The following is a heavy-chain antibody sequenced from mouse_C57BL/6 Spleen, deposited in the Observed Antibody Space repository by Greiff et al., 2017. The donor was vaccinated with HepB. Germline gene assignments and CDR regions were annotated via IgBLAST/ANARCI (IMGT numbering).Heavy chain of an antibody. Sequence: QVQLQQPGAELVKPGASVKLSCKASGYTFTSYWMHWVKQRPGRGLEWIGRIDPNSGGTKYNEKFKGKATLTVDKPSSTAYMQLSSLTSADSAVYYCARLGDYGGSYNYAMDYWGQGTSVTVSS. D-gene: IGHD1-1*01. J-gene: IGHJ4*01. CDR3: ARLGDYGGSYNYAMDY. CDR2: IDPNSGGT. V-gene: IGHV1-72*01. CDR1: GYTFTSYW.